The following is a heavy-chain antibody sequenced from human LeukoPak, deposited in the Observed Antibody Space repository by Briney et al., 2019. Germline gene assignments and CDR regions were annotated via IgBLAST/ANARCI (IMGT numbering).Heavy chain of an antibody. V-gene: IGHV1-69*13. CDR2: IIPIFGTA. CDR3: ARETIYEGIAVAGSYFDY. Sequence: SVKVSCKASGGTFSSYAISWVRQAPGQGLEWMGGIIPIFGTANYAQKFQGRVTITADESTGTAYMELSSLRSEDTAVYYCARETIYEGIAVAGSYFDYWGQGTLVTVSS. CDR1: GGTFSSYA. D-gene: IGHD6-19*01. J-gene: IGHJ4*02.